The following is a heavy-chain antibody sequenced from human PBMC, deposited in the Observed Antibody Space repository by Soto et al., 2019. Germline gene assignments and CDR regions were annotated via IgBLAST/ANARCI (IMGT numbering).Heavy chain of an antibody. V-gene: IGHV4-61*01. J-gene: IGHJ6*02. CDR3: ARVDYCSSTSCYSSLDYYYYGIDV. CDR2: IYYSGST. Sequence: SETLSLTCTVSGGSVSGGSYYWSWIRQPPGKGLEWIGYIYYSGSTNYNPSLKSRVTISVDTSKNQFSLKLSSVTAADTAVYYCARVDYCSSTSCYSSLDYYYYGIDVWGQGTTVTVSS. CDR1: GGSVSGGSYY. D-gene: IGHD2-2*01.